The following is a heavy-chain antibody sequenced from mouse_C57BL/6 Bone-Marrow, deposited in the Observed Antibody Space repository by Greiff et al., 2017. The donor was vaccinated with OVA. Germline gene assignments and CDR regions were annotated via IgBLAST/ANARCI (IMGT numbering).Heavy chain of an antibody. CDR2: ISNLAYSI. Sequence: EVMLVESGGGLVQPGGSLKLSCAASGFTFSDYGMAWVRQAPRKGPEWVAFISNLAYSIYYADTVTGRFTISRENANNTLYLEMSSLRSEDTAMYYCARHPYYSGYYYAMDYWGQGTSVTVSS. CDR3: ARHPYYSGYYYAMDY. D-gene: IGHD2-12*01. J-gene: IGHJ4*01. CDR1: GFTFSDYG. V-gene: IGHV5-15*01.